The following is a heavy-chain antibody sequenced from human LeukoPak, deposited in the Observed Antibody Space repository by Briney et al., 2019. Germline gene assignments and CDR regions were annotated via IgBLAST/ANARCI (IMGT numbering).Heavy chain of an antibody. Sequence: SETLSLTCTVSGGSISSYYWSWIRQPPGKGLEWIGYIYYSGSTNYNPSLKSRVTISVDTSKNQFSLKLSSVTAADTAVYYCAGRYYYGSSGYLDAFDIWGEGKMVSVSS. D-gene: IGHD3-22*01. J-gene: IGHJ3*02. CDR2: IYYSGST. V-gene: IGHV4-59*01. CDR3: AGRYYYGSSGYLDAFDI. CDR1: GGSISSYY.